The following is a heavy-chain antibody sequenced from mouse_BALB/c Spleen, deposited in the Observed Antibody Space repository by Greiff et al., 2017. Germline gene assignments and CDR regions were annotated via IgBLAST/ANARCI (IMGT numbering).Heavy chain of an antibody. J-gene: IGHJ3*01. D-gene: IGHD2-4*01. Sequence: VMLVESGPGLVAPSQSLSITCTVSGFSLTSYGVHWVRQPPGKGLEWLGVIWAGGSTNYNSALMSRLSISKDNSKSQVFLKMNSLQTDDTAMYYCARGVYYDYDGFAYWGQGTLVTVSA. CDR2: IWAGGST. CDR3: ARGVYYDYDGFAY. CDR1: GFSLTSYG. V-gene: IGHV2-9*02.